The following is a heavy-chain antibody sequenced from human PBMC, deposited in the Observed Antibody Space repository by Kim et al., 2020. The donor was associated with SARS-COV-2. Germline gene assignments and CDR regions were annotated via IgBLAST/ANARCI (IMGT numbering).Heavy chain of an antibody. D-gene: IGHD2-2*01. CDR3: ARALLESRDGYSDY. Sequence: NPSLKSRVTISVDTSKNQFSLKLSSVTAADTAVYYCARALLESRDGYSDYWGQGTLVTVSS. J-gene: IGHJ4*02. V-gene: IGHV4-34*01.